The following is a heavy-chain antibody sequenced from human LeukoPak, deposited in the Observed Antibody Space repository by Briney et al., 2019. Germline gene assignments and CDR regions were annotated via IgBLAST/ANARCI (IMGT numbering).Heavy chain of an antibody. D-gene: IGHD4-17*01. Sequence: GSSVKVSCKASGGTFSNYGFSWVRQAPGQGLEWMGGIIPIFGTANYAQKFQGRVTITADKSTSTAYMELSSLRSEDTAVYYCAREGSTTVNRIGGFDYWGQGTLVTVSS. CDR1: GGTFSNYG. CDR3: AREGSTTVNRIGGFDY. V-gene: IGHV1-69*06. J-gene: IGHJ4*02. CDR2: IIPIFGTA.